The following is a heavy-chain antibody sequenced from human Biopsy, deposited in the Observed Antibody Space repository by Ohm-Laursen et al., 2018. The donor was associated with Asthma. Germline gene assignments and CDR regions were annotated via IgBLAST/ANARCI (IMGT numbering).Heavy chain of an antibody. CDR2: ISSSGSTT. CDR1: GFSLSDYY. V-gene: IGHV3-11*01. CDR3: ARVFESSEWGPFYHFGLDV. Sequence: SLRLSCAASGFSLSDYYMTWMRQAPGKGLEWVSSISSSGSTTYPAESVKGRFTISRDNAQKSLFLQMGSLRAEDTAIYYCARVFESSEWGPFYHFGLDVWGQGTTVAVYS. J-gene: IGHJ6*02. D-gene: IGHD6-25*01.